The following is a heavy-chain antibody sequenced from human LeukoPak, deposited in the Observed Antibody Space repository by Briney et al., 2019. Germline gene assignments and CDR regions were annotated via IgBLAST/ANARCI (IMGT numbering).Heavy chain of an antibody. V-gene: IGHV4-31*03. CDR2: IYHGGST. CDR3: ARGPWEYSSGDC. J-gene: IGHJ4*02. CDR1: GGSISSGGYY. D-gene: IGHD6-19*01. Sequence: SQTLSLTCTVSGGSISSGGYYWSWIRQHPGKGLEWIGEIYHGGSTTYNPSLKSRVTISVDTSKNQFSLKLSSVTAADTAVYYCARGPWEYSSGDCWGQGTLVTVSS.